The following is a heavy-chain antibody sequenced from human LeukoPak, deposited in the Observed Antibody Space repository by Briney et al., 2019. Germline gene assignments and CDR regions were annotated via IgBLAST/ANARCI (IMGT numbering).Heavy chain of an antibody. V-gene: IGHV3-30-3*01. CDR2: ISYDGSNK. D-gene: IGHD6-13*01. CDR1: GFTFSSYA. Sequence: PGGSLRLSCAAPGFTFSSYAMHWVRQAPGKGLEWVAVISYDGSNKYYADSVKGRFTISRDNSKNTLYLQMNSLRAEDTAVYYCASIGAAGNFDYWGQGTLVTVSS. J-gene: IGHJ4*02. CDR3: ASIGAAGNFDY.